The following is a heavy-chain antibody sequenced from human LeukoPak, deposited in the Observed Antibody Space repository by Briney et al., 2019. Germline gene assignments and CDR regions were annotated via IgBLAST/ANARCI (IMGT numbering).Heavy chain of an antibody. CDR2: IYYSGST. CDR1: GGSISTYY. CDR3: ARDGSARYYFDY. V-gene: IGHV4-59*01. J-gene: IGHJ4*02. Sequence: SETLSLTCTVSGGSISTYYWNWIRQPPGKGLEWIGFIYYSGSTNYNPSLKSRVTISVDTSKNQFSLKLSSVTAADTAMYYCARDGSARYYFDYWGQGTLVTVSS.